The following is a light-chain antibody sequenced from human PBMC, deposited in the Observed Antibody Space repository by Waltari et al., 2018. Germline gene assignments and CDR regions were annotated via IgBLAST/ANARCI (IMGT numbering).Light chain of an antibody. CDR1: GRDVGAYNF. V-gene: IGLV2-14*01. Sequence: QSALTQPASVSGSPGQSITISCTGTGRDVGAYNFVSWYQHHPGKAPKLMIYEVSNRPSGVSNRFSGSKSDNTASLTISGLQSEDEADYYCSSYTTITTVIFGGGTKLTVL. CDR2: EVS. J-gene: IGLJ2*01. CDR3: SSYTTITTVI.